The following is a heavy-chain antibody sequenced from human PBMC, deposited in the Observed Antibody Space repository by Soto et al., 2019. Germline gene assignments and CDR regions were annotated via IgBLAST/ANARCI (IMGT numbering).Heavy chain of an antibody. CDR2: IWYDGSNK. Sequence: GGSLRLSCAASGFTFSSYGMHWVRQAPGKGLEWVAVIWYDGSNKYYANSVKGRFTISRDNSKNTLYLQMNSLRAEDTAVYYCARDNLGALWFGESPTDYWGQGTLVTVSS. CDR1: GFTFSSYG. D-gene: IGHD3-10*01. V-gene: IGHV3-33*01. CDR3: ARDNLGALWFGESPTDY. J-gene: IGHJ4*02.